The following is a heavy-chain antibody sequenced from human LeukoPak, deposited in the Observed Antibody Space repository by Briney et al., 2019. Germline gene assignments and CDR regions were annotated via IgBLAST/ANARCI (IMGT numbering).Heavy chain of an antibody. Sequence: GGSLRLSCAASGFTFSSYWMSWVRQAPGKGLEWGANIKQAGSEKYYVDSVKGRFTISRDNAKNSLYLQMNSLRAEDTAVYYCARELGGPYYFDYWGQGTLVTVSS. CDR1: GFTFSSYW. CDR3: ARELGGPYYFDY. D-gene: IGHD3-16*01. CDR2: IKQAGSEK. J-gene: IGHJ4*02. V-gene: IGHV3-7*01.